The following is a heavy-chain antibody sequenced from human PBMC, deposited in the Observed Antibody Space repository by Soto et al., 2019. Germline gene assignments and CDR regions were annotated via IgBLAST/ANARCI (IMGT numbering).Heavy chain of an antibody. J-gene: IGHJ4*02. Sequence: SETLSLTCTVSGGSIRVQSYYWTWIRQTPGKGLEWVGSSYYSGTSYFNPALKGRVTISVDTSKNQFSLHLNSVTPEDTAVYYCAREFPYYVSSDSYLDYWGQGALVTVSS. V-gene: IGHV4-39*02. D-gene: IGHD3-16*01. CDR3: AREFPYYVSSDSYLDY. CDR2: SYYSGTS. CDR1: GGSIRVQSYY.